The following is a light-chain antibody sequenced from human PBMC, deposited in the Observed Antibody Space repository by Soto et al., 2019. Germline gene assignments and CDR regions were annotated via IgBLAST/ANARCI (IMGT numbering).Light chain of an antibody. CDR3: QQYGSSPDT. J-gene: IGKJ2*01. CDR2: GAS. Sequence: EIVLTQSPGTLSLSPGERATLSCRASQSVSSSYLAWYQQKPGQAPRLLIYGASSRATGIPDRFSGSGSGTDFTLTISRLEPEDLAVYYRQQYGSSPDTFGQGTKLEIK. CDR1: QSVSSSY. V-gene: IGKV3-20*01.